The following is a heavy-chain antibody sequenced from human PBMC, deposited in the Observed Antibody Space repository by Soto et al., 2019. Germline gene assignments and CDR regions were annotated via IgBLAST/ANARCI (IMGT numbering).Heavy chain of an antibody. J-gene: IGHJ4*02. V-gene: IGHV4-31*03. CDR2: IYYSGST. D-gene: IGHD3-10*01. Sequence: QVQLQESGPGLVKPSQTLSLTCTVSGGSISSGDYYWSWIRQHPGKGLEWIGYIYYSGSTYYNPPLKSRVTISVDTSKNQCSLKLTSVTAADTAVYYCATYGSGSYKPTTFDYWGQGTLVTVSS. CDR1: GGSISSGDYY. CDR3: ATYGSGSYKPTTFDY.